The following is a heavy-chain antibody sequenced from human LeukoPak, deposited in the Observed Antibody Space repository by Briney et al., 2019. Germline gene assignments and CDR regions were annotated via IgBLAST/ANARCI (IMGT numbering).Heavy chain of an antibody. CDR1: GFNFSNYA. Sequence: GGSLRLSCAASGFNFSNYAMSWVRQAPGKGLEWVSAISGSGGSTYYADSVKGRFTISRDNSKNTLYLQMNSLRAEDTAVYYCANLPSGWVRGVIGWFDPWGQGTLVTVSS. J-gene: IGHJ5*02. V-gene: IGHV3-23*01. CDR3: ANLPSGWVRGVIGWFDP. CDR2: ISGSGGST. D-gene: IGHD3-10*01.